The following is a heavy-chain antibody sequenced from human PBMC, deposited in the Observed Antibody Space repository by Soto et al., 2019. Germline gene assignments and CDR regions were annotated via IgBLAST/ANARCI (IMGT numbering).Heavy chain of an antibody. V-gene: IGHV5-10-1*01. CDR3: ATSEIYDSSGPNWFDP. CDR2: IDPSDSYT. Sequence: PGESLKISCKGSGYSFTSYWISWVRQMPGKGLEWMGRIDPSDSYTNYSPSFQGHVTISADKSISTAYLQWSSLKASDTAMYYCATSEIYDSSGPNWFDPWGQGTLVTVSS. J-gene: IGHJ5*02. D-gene: IGHD3-22*01. CDR1: GYSFTSYW.